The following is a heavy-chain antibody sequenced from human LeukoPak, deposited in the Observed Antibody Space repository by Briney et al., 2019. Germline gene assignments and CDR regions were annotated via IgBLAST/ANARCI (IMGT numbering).Heavy chain of an antibody. D-gene: IGHD2-8*01. J-gene: IGHJ3*02. CDR3: ARDVGPIYKKIWYDAFDI. CDR2: ISSSGSTI. V-gene: IGHV3-48*03. CDR1: GFTFSSYE. Sequence: GGSLRLSCAASGFTFSSYEMNWVRQAPGKGLEWVSYISSSGSTIYYADSVKGRFTISRDNAKNLMYLQMNSLRAEDTALYYCARDVGPIYKKIWYDAFDIWGQGTMVTVSP.